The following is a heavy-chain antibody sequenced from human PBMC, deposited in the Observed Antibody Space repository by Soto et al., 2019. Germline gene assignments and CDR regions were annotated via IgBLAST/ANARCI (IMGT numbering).Heavy chain of an antibody. CDR3: ARDPSTGGYCPGGCFDY. D-gene: IGHD2-21*01. J-gene: IGHJ4*02. CDR2: IYYSANT. CDR1: GGSISSGDYY. Sequence: SPTLSLTCTVSGGSISSGDYYWRWIPQPPPKGLELIGYIYYSANTSYNPSLKSRVTISVDTSKNQFSLKLSSVTAADTAVYYCARDPSTGGYCPGGCFDYWGQGTLVTVSS. V-gene: IGHV4-30-4*01.